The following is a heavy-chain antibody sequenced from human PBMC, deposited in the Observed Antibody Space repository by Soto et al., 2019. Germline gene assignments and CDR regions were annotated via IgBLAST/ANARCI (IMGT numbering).Heavy chain of an antibody. CDR3: ARHPAVAGGFGKTNYYYYGMDV. Sequence: PSEILSLTCDVSGDTISTGGYTWAWIRQPPGKALEWIGHTYHSGNPYYNPSLKSRVTISVDTSKNQFSLKLSSVTAADTAVYYCARHPAVAGGFGKTNYYYYGMDVWGQGTTVTVSS. D-gene: IGHD6-19*01. V-gene: IGHV4-30-2*03. CDR1: GDTISTGGYT. J-gene: IGHJ6*02. CDR2: TYHSGNP.